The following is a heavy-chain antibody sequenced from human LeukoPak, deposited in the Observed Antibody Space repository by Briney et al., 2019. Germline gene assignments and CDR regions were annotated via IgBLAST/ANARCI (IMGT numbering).Heavy chain of an antibody. CDR1: GFTFDDYG. Sequence: GGSLRLSCAASGFTFDDYGMSWVRQAPGKGLEWVSGINWNGGSTGYADSVKGRFTISRDNAKNSLNLQMNSLRAEDTALYYCARVNDKGARRKGNLLSWFDPWGQGTLVTVSS. CDR3: ARVNDKGARRKGNLLSWFDP. D-gene: IGHD6-6*01. V-gene: IGHV3-20*04. J-gene: IGHJ5*02. CDR2: INWNGGST.